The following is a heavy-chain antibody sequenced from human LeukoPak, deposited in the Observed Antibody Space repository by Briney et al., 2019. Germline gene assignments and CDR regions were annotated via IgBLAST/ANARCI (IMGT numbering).Heavy chain of an antibody. CDR1: GAYFTNYY. Sequence: SETLSLTCTVSGAYFTNYYWSFIRQPPGKGLEWIGFSSYNGNTNYNPSLKSRVTISVDMSKNQFSLRLSSVTAADTAVYYCARGARFGELSQFDYWGQGTLVTVSS. D-gene: IGHD3-10*01. CDR3: ARGARFGELSQFDY. V-gene: IGHV4-59*01. CDR2: SSYNGNT. J-gene: IGHJ4*02.